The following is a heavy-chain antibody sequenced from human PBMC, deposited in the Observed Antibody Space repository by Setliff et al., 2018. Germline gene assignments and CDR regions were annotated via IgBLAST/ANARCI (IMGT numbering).Heavy chain of an antibody. CDR3: AASVGGAPYYYGLDV. D-gene: IGHD2-15*01. V-gene: IGHV1-18*01. CDR1: GYTFTNFG. CDR2: ISPYNDNT. J-gene: IGHJ6*02. Sequence: ASVKVSCKASGYTFTNFGINWMRQAPGQGFEWMGWISPYNDNTKSAQKFQGRITMTTDTTTSTSYMELRSLRSDDTALYSCAASVGGAPYYYGLDVWGQGTTVTVSS.